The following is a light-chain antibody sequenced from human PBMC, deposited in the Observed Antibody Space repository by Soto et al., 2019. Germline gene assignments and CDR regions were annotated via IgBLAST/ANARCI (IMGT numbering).Light chain of an antibody. CDR1: QNIGSS. CDR3: LQHDSYPRT. CDR2: TTS. V-gene: IGKV1-17*03. Sequence: DIPMTQSPSAMSASVGDRVTITCRASQNIGSSLAWFQQKPGQVPKRLIHTTSTLESGVPSRFSGSGSVTEFTLTISSLHPEDFATYYCLQHDSYPRTFGPGTKVDIK. J-gene: IGKJ3*01.